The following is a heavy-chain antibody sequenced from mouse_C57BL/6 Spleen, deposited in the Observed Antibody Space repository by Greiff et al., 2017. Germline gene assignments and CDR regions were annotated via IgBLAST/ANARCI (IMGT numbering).Heavy chain of an antibody. CDR3: ATLTGTGAMDY. D-gene: IGHD4-1*01. Sequence: QVQLQQSGPGLVQPSQSLSITCTVSGFSLTSYGVHWVRQSPGKGLEWLGVIGSGGSTDYNAAFISRLSISKDNSKSQVFFKMNSLQADDTAIYYCATLTGTGAMDYWGQGTSVTVSS. CDR1: GFSLTSYG. V-gene: IGHV2-2*01. J-gene: IGHJ4*01. CDR2: IGSGGST.